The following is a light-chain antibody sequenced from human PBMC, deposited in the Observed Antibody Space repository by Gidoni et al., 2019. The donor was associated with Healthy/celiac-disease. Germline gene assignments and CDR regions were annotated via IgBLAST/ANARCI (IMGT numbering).Light chain of an antibody. CDR1: QSVRSSY. CDR2: GAS. Sequence: DIVLTQSPGTLSLSPGESATLSCRASQSVRSSYLAWYQKKPGQAPRLLIYGASSRATGIPDRFSGSESGTDFTLTISRLEPEDFAMYYCQQYGSPTWTFGQGTKVEIK. CDR3: QQYGSPTWT. J-gene: IGKJ1*01. V-gene: IGKV3-20*01.